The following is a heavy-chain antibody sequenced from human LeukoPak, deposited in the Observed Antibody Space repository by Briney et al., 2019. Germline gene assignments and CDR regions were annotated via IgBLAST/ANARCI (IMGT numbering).Heavy chain of an antibody. Sequence: PGGSLRLSCAASGFTFSTYPMNWVRLAPGKGLEWVSYISSSSSTIYYADSVKGRFTISRDNAKNSLYLQMNSLRAEDTAVYYCATPAAIIGYWGQGTLVTVSS. CDR2: ISSSSSTI. J-gene: IGHJ4*02. V-gene: IGHV3-48*01. D-gene: IGHD2-2*02. CDR3: ATPAAIIGY. CDR1: GFTFSTYP.